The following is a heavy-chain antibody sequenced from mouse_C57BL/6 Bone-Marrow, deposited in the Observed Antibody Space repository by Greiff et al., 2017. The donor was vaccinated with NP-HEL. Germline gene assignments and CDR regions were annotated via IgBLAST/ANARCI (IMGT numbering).Heavy chain of an antibody. J-gene: IGHJ3*01. V-gene: IGHV1-9*01. CDR2: ILPGSGST. CDR1: GYTFTGYW. D-gene: IGHD2-5*01. CDR3: ARRDYSNYGAY. Sequence: QVQLKESGAELMKPGASVKLSCKATGYTFTGYWIEWVKQRPGHGLEWIGEILPGSGSTNYNEKFKGKATFTADTSSNTAYMQLSSLTTEDSAIYYCARRDYSNYGAYWGQGTLVTVSA.